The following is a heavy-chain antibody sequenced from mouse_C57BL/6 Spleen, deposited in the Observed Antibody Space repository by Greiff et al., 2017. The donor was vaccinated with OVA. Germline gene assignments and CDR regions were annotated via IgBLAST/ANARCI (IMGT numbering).Heavy chain of an antibody. D-gene: IGHD1-1*01. Sequence: QVQLKESGPGLVQPSQSLSITCTVSGFSLTSYGVHWVRQSPGKGLEWLGVIWSGGSTDYNAALISSLSISKDNSKSQVFYKMNSLQADDTAIYYCARNRHYYGSSYYAMDYWGQGTSVTVSS. CDR3: ARNRHYYGSSYYAMDY. CDR2: IWSGGST. V-gene: IGHV2-2*01. CDR1: GFSLTSYG. J-gene: IGHJ4*01.